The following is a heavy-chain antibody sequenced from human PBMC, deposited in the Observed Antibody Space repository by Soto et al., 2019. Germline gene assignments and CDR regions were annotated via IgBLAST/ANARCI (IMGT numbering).Heavy chain of an antibody. CDR1: GGSVSSSSYY. CDR2: IFYSGTT. D-gene: IGHD6-13*01. Sequence: TSETLSLTCTVSGGSVSSSSYYWGWIRQPPGKGLEWIGSIFYSGTTYYNPSLKSRLTLSVDRSKNQFTLQLTSVTVADTAVYYCATSYGNAWYTYWGQGTQVTVS. CDR3: ATSYGNAWYTY. V-gene: IGHV4-39*06. J-gene: IGHJ4*02.